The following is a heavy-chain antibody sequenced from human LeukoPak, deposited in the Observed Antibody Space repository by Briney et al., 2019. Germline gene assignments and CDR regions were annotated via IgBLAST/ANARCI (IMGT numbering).Heavy chain of an antibody. J-gene: IGHJ4*02. CDR3: AHGAMYQLDY. CDR2: ISSSDYP. V-gene: IGHV3-21*04. D-gene: IGHD2-2*01. Sequence: GGSLRLSCAASGFIFSPYGMTWVRQAPGKGLEWVSTISSSDYPSYTDSVKGRFTVSRDNAKNSLYLQMNSLRAEDTAVYYCAHGAMYQLDYWGQGTLVTVSS. CDR1: GFIFSPYG.